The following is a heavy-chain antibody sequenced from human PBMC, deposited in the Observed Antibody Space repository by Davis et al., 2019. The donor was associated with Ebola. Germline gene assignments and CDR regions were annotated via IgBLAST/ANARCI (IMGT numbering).Heavy chain of an antibody. Sequence: GGSLRLSCAASGFTVSSNYMSWVRQAPGKGLEWVSVIYSGGSTYYADSVKGRFTISRDNSKNTLYLQMNSLSAEDTAVYYCARDITLRGPFDPWGQGTLVTVSS. D-gene: IGHD3-10*01. CDR1: GFTVSSNY. J-gene: IGHJ5*02. V-gene: IGHV3-66*01. CDR2: IYSGGST. CDR3: ARDITLRGPFDP.